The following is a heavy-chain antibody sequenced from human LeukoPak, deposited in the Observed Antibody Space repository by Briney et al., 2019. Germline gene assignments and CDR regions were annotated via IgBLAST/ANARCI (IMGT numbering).Heavy chain of an antibody. D-gene: IGHD6-25*01. CDR2: INYTGST. V-gene: IGHV4-34*01. CDR3: AREAGYLPTRWFDP. CDR1: GGSFSGFY. Sequence: SDTLSLTCAVYGGSFSGFYWSWIRHVPGKGLEWIGEINYTGSTSYNPSLKSRVTISVDTSQNQLFLLLTSVTAADTAVYYCAREAGYLPTRWFDPWGQGTHVTVSS. J-gene: IGHJ5*02.